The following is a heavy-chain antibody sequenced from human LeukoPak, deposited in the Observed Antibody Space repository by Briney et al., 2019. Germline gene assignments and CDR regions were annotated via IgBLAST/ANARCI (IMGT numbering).Heavy chain of an antibody. CDR3: ARGLGGYYPIDP. V-gene: IGHV1-8*01. CDR1: AYTFTSYD. Sequence: EASVKVSCKASAYTFTSYDINWVRQATGQGLEWMGWMNPNSGNTGYAQKFQGRVTMTRNTSISTAYMELSSLRSEDTAVYYCARGLGGYYPIDPWGQGTLVTVSS. CDR2: MNPNSGNT. J-gene: IGHJ5*02. D-gene: IGHD1-26*01.